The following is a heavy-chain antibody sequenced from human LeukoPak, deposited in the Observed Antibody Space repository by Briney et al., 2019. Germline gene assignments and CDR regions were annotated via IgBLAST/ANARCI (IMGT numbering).Heavy chain of an antibody. CDR1: GFTFSSYA. J-gene: IGHJ4*02. CDR2: ISGSGGST. D-gene: IGHD6-13*01. Sequence: GGSPRLSCAASGFTFSSYAMSWVRQAPGKGLEWVSAISGSGGSTYYADSVKGRFTISRDNSKNTLYLQMNSLRAEDTAVYYCAKAQGIAAAAAYDNWGQGTLVTVSS. CDR3: AKAQGIAAAAAYDN. V-gene: IGHV3-23*01.